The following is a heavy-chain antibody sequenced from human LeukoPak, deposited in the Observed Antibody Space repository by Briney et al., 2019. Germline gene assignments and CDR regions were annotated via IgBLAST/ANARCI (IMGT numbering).Heavy chain of an antibody. V-gene: IGHV3-30*03. CDR2: ISYDGSNK. D-gene: IGHD2/OR15-2a*01. CDR3: ARRFLDY. CDR1: GFTFSSYG. Sequence: PGRSLRLSCAASGFTFSSYGMHWVRQAPGKGLEWVAVISYDGSNKYYADSVKGRFTISRDNAKNSLYLQMNSLRAEDTAVYYCARRFLDYWGQGTLVTVSS. J-gene: IGHJ4*02.